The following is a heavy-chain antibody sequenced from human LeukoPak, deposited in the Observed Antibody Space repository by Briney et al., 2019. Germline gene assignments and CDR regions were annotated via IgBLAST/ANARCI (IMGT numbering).Heavy chain of an antibody. CDR2: ISAYNGNT. CDR1: GYTSTSYG. V-gene: IGHV1-18*01. Sequence: SVKVACKASGYTSTSYGISWVRQAPEQGLEWMGWISAYNGNTNYAQKLQGRVTMTTDTSTSTAYMELRSLRSDDTAVYYCARESLAYYYYYFGRVVWGEGTTVTVSS. CDR3: ARESLAYYYYYFGRVV. J-gene: IGHJ6*04.